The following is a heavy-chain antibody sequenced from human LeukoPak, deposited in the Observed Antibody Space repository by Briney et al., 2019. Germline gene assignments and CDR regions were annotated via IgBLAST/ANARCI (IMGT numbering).Heavy chain of an antibody. CDR3: ARGGSSGYYYG. J-gene: IGHJ4*02. V-gene: IGHV4-4*07. CDR2: LYTSGST. Sequence: PSETLSLTCTVSGGSISGHYWSWIRQPAGKGLEWIGRLYTSGSTNYNPSLKSRVTMSVDTSKNQFSLKLTSVTAADTAVYYCARGGSSGYYYGWGQGTLVTVSS. D-gene: IGHD3-22*01. CDR1: GGSISGHY.